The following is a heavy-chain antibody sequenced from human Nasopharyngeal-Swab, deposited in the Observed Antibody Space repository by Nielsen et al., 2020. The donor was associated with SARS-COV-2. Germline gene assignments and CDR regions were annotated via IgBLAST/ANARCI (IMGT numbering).Heavy chain of an antibody. Sequence: GGSLRLSCAASGFTFSSYEMNWVRQAPGEGLEWVSYISGSGRNIYYADSVKGRFTISRDNAKNSLFLQMNSLRAEDTAIYYCARGYRWFGTHPPDYWGQGTLVTVAS. CDR3: ARGYRWFGTHPPDY. J-gene: IGHJ4*02. CDR1: GFTFSSYE. D-gene: IGHD3-10*01. CDR2: ISGSGRNI. V-gene: IGHV3-48*03.